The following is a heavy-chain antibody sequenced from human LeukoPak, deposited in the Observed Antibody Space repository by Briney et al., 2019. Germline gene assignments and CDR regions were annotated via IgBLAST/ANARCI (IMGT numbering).Heavy chain of an antibody. J-gene: IGHJ4*02. CDR3: ARGPIGCSGGSCYFIYFDY. CDR1: GYTFTSYA. V-gene: IGHV1-3*03. CDR2: INAGNGNT. Sequence: GASVKVSCKASGYTFTSYAMHWVRQAPGQRLEWMGWINAGNGNTKYSQEFQGRVTITRDTSASTAYMELSSLRSEDMAVYYCARGPIGCSGGSCYFIYFDYWGQGTLVTVSS. D-gene: IGHD2-15*01.